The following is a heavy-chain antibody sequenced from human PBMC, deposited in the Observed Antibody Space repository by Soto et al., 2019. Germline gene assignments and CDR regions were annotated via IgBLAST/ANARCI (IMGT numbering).Heavy chain of an antibody. Sequence: ASVKVSCKASGYTFSGNYMHWVRQAPGQGLEWMGWINPKNGATNYAQEFQGRVTLTWDTSINTGYRELGGLRADDTAVFYCVPHHYDSSGYFDSWGQG. CDR3: VPHHYDSSGYFDS. J-gene: IGHJ4*02. CDR1: GYTFSGNY. D-gene: IGHD3-22*01. V-gene: IGHV1-2*02. CDR2: INPKNGAT.